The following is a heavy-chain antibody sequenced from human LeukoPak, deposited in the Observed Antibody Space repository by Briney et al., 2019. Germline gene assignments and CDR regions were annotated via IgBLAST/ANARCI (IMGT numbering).Heavy chain of an antibody. D-gene: IGHD2-15*01. J-gene: IGHJ5*02. CDR2: INPNSGGT. CDR3: ARGSLLVAVGGGNWFDR. CDR1: GYTFTDYY. Sequence: ASVKVSCKASGYTFTDYYMHWVRQAPGQGLEWMGWINPNSGGTNYAQKFQGRVTMTRDTSISTAYMDLSRLRSDDTAVYYCARGSLLVAVGGGNWFDRWGQGTLLTVSS. V-gene: IGHV1-2*02.